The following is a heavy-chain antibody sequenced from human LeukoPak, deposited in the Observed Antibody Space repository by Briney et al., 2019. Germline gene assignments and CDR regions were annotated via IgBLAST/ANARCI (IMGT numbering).Heavy chain of an antibody. J-gene: IGHJ3*02. CDR1: GFAFSDYY. CDR3: ARDLSAFDI. Sequence: GGSLRLSCAASGFAFSDYYMNWIRQAPGKGLEWVSYIGSSGSYTNYADSVKGRFTISRDNAKNSLYLQMNSLRADDTAVYYCARDLSAFDIWGQGTMVTVSS. V-gene: IGHV3-11*05. CDR2: IGSSGSYT.